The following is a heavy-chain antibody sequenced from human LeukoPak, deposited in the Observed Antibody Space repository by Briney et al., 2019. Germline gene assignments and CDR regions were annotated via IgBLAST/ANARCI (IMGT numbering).Heavy chain of an antibody. CDR2: INHSGST. Sequence: SETLSLTCAVYGGSFSGYYWSWIRQPPGKGLEWMGEINHSGSTNYYTSLKSRVTKAVDTYKSQFALKLSSVTAADTAVYYCARSYDYVWGSYRRRGWFDPWGQGTLVTVSS. CDR3: ARSYDYVWGSYRRRGWFDP. V-gene: IGHV4-34*01. D-gene: IGHD3-16*02. J-gene: IGHJ5*02. CDR1: GGSFSGYY.